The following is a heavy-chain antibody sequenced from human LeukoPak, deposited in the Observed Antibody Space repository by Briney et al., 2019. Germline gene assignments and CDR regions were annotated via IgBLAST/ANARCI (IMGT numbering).Heavy chain of an antibody. CDR3: AKDGAGSQSYCSSTSCYVDY. V-gene: IGHV3-30*02. Sequence: SGGSLRLSCAASGFSFSSYGMHWVRQAPGKGLEWVTFIRYDGRNKYYADSVKGRFTISRDNTKNTLYLQMNSLRAEDTAVYYCAKDGAGSQSYCSSTSCYVDYWGQGTLVTVSS. CDR2: IRYDGRNK. CDR1: GFSFSSYG. D-gene: IGHD2-2*01. J-gene: IGHJ4*02.